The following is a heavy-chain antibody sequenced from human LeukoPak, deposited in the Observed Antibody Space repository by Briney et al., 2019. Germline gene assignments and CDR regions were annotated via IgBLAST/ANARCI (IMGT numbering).Heavy chain of an antibody. CDR2: ISSSSSHI. J-gene: IGHJ4*02. D-gene: IGHD3-10*01. CDR1: GFTFSEYS. Sequence: PGGSLRLSCAASGFTFSEYSMNWVRQAPGRGLEGVSFISSSSSHIYYGGSVKGRFTISRDNARNSVSLQMNSLKAEDTGVCYCVRQVSGYGSGSFYFDYWGQGMLVTVSS. CDR3: VRQVSGYGSGSFYFDY. V-gene: IGHV3-21*01.